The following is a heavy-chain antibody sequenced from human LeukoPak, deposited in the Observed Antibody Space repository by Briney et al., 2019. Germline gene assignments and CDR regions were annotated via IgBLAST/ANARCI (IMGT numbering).Heavy chain of an antibody. CDR1: GGTFSSYA. J-gene: IGHJ6*03. CDR2: IIPIFGTA. D-gene: IGHD3-10*01. V-gene: IGHV1-69*05. CDR3: ARTMVRGVSLEDMDV. Sequence: SVKVSCKASGGTFSSYAISWVRQAPGQGLEWMGRIIPIFGTANYAQKFQGRVTITTDESTSTAYTELSSLRSEDTAVYYCARTMVRGVSLEDMDVWGKGTTVTVSS.